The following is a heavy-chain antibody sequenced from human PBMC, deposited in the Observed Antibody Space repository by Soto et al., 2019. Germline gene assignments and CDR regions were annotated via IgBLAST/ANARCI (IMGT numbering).Heavy chain of an antibody. Sequence: GGSLRLSCAVSGFTFINYVMYWVRQAPGKGLEWVSSISGSSFSIYYADSVRGRFTVSRDNANNSLSLQMNSLRSEDTAVYFWARPTETLLDWGLGTLVTVAS. CDR3: ARPTETLLD. CDR1: GFTFINYV. J-gene: IGHJ4*02. V-gene: IGHV3-21*01. D-gene: IGHD1-1*01. CDR2: ISGSSFSI.